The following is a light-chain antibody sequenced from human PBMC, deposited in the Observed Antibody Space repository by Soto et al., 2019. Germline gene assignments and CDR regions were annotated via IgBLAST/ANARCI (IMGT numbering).Light chain of an antibody. J-gene: IGKJ5*01. V-gene: IGKV3-11*01. CDR1: ESVSSY. CDR3: QQRQYWPPIP. CDR2: DTS. Sequence: VLTQSPATLSLSPGERATLSCRASESVSSYLAWYQQKPGPAPRLLIYDTSNRATGVPARFSGSGSGTDFTLPTSSLEPEDCAIYSCQQRQYWPPIPFGQGTRLEIK.